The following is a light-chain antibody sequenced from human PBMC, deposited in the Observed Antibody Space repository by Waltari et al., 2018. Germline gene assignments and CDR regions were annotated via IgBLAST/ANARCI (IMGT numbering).Light chain of an antibody. CDR2: GAS. V-gene: IGKV3-20*01. J-gene: IGKJ2*01. CDR3: QQYGFSPEYT. CDR1: QSVSSNY. Sequence: EIVLTQSPGTLSLSPGERATLSCRASQSVSSNYLAWYQQKPGQAPRLLISGASSRATGFPDRFNGSGSGTDFTLTISRLEPEDFAMYYCQQYGFSPEYTFGQGTKLEIK.